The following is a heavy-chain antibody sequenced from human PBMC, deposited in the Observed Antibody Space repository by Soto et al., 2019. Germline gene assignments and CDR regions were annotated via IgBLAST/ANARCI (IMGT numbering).Heavy chain of an antibody. V-gene: IGHV3-30-3*01. D-gene: IGHD2-15*01. J-gene: IGHJ6*02. CDR3: ASFHFGYCSGGSCSLNYYYVLDF. Sequence: GGSLRLSCAASGFIFNNYIMHWVRQAPGKGLEWVAVISYDGSNKYYADSVKGRFTISRDNSKNTLYLQMNSLRAEDTAVYYCASFHFGYCSGGSCSLNYYYVLDFSGQGTTVIVSS. CDR1: GFIFNNYI. CDR2: ISYDGSNK.